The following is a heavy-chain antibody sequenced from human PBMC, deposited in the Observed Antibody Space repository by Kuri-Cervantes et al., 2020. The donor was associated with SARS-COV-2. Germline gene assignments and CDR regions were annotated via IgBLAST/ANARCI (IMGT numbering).Heavy chain of an antibody. D-gene: IGHD6-13*01. V-gene: IGHV3-7*01. Sequence: ETLSLTCAASGFTFSSYWMSWVRQAPGKGLEWVANIKQDGSEKYYVDSVKGRFTISRDNAKNSLYLQMNSLRAEDTAVYYCARDQIAAAGTFDYWGQGTLVTVSS. CDR3: ARDQIAAAGTFDY. CDR2: IKQDGSEK. CDR1: GFTFSSYW. J-gene: IGHJ4*02.